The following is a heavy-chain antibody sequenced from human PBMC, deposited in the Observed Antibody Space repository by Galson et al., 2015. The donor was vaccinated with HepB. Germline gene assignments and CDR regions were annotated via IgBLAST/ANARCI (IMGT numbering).Heavy chain of an antibody. CDR2: ISGSGGST. CDR3: AKSPPLGYDSSSEGY. CDR1: GFTFSSYA. D-gene: IGHD3-22*01. Sequence: SLRLSCAASGFTFSSYAMSWVRQAPGKGLEWVSAISGSGGSTYYADSVKGRFTISKDNSKNTLYLQMNSLRAEDTAVYYYAKSPPLGYDSSSEGYWGQGTLVTVSS. J-gene: IGHJ4*02. V-gene: IGHV3-23*01.